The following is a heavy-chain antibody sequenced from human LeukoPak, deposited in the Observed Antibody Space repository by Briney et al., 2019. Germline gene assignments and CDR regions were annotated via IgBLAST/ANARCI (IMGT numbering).Heavy chain of an antibody. CDR3: AADGWGSAPYAFDI. CDR2: IVVGSGNT. CDR1: GFTFTSSA. D-gene: IGHD1-26*01. V-gene: IGHV1-58*02. Sequence: SVKVSCKASGFTFTSSAMQWVRQARGQRLEWIGWIVVGSGNTNYAQKFQERVTITRDMSTSTAYMELSSLRSEDTAVYYCAADGWGSAPYAFDIWGQGTMVTVSS. J-gene: IGHJ3*02.